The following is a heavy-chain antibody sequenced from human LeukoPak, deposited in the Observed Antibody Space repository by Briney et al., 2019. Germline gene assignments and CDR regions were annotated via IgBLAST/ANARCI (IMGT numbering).Heavy chain of an antibody. J-gene: IGHJ4*02. Sequence: SETLSLTCTVSGGSIRSSYYYWGWIRQPPGKGLEWIGSIYDSGSTYYNPSLKSRVTISVDTSKNQFSLKLSSVTAADTAVYYCARAFTFVRRYCSSTSCYPGWYFDYWGQGTLVTVSS. CDR2: IYDSGST. D-gene: IGHD2-2*01. CDR1: GGSIRSSYYY. V-gene: IGHV4-39*01. CDR3: ARAFTFVRRYCSSTSCYPGWYFDY.